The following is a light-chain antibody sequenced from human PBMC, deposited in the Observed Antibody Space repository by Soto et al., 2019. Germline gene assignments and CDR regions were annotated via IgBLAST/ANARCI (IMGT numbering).Light chain of an antibody. Sequence: AIRMTQSPSSFSASTGDRVTITCRASQGISSYLAWDQQKPVKAPKLLIYAASTWQSGVPSRFSGSGSGTDFTLTISCLQSEDFATYYCQQYYSYPPTFGGGTKVDI. J-gene: IGKJ4*01. V-gene: IGKV1-8*01. CDR1: QGISSY. CDR3: QQYYSYPPT. CDR2: AAS.